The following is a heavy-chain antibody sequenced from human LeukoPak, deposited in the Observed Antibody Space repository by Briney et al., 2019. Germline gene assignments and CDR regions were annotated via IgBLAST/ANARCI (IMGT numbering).Heavy chain of an antibody. D-gene: IGHD3-22*01. Sequence: GGSLRLSCAASGFTFSSYSMNWVRQAPGKGLEWVSSITSSSSYIYYADSVKGPFTISRDNAKNSLYLQMNSLRAEDTAVYYCARVRYYYDSSDWGEGNLVTVSS. CDR3: ARVRYYYDSSD. V-gene: IGHV3-21*01. J-gene: IGHJ4*02. CDR1: GFTFSSYS. CDR2: ITSSSSYI.